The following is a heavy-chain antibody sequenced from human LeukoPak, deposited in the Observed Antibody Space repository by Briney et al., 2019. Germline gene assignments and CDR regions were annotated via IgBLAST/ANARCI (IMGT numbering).Heavy chain of an antibody. V-gene: IGHV1-46*01. CDR2: INPSGGST. CDR3: ARDAGWYFDY. J-gene: IGHJ4*02. D-gene: IGHD6-19*01. CDR1: GYTLTSYY. Sequence: ASVKVSCKASGYTLTSYYLHWVRQAPGQGLEWMGIINPSGGSTSYAQKFQGRVTMTRDTSTSTVYMELSSLRSEDTAVYYCARDAGWYFDYWGQGTLVTVSS.